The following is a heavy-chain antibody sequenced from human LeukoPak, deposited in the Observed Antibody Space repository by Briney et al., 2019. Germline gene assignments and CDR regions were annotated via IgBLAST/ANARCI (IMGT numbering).Heavy chain of an antibody. V-gene: IGHV3-23*01. CDR3: AKLPHYDFWSGYSQYYFDF. D-gene: IGHD3-3*01. J-gene: IGHJ4*02. CDR1: GFTFSSHA. Sequence: GGSLGLSCAASGFTFSSHAMSWVRQAPGKGLEWVSAISGGGGSTYHGDSVKGRFTISRDNSRNTLYLQMNSLRAEDTAAYYCAKLPHYDFWSGYSQYYFDFWGQGSLVTVSS. CDR2: ISGGGGST.